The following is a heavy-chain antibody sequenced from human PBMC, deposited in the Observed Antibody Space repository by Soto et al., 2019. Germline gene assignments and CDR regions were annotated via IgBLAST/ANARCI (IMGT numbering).Heavy chain of an antibody. D-gene: IGHD1-7*01. V-gene: IGHV4-39*01. J-gene: IGHJ4*02. CDR2: IYYSGST. CDR1: GGSISSSSYY. CDR3: ASRHITIITGTSRSMDY. Sequence: QLQLQESGPGLVKPSETLSLTCTVSGGSISSSSYYWGWIRQPPGKGLEWIGSIYYSGSTYYNPSLKSRVTISVDTSKNQFSLQLSSVTATETAVYYCASRHITIITGTSRSMDYWGQGTLVTVSS.